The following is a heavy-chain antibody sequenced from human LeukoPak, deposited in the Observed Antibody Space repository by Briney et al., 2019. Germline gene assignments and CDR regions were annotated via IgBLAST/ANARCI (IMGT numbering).Heavy chain of an antibody. V-gene: IGHV4-30-2*01. J-gene: IGHJ4*02. Sequence: SETLSLTCAVSGGSISSGGYSWSWIRQPPGKGLEWIGYIYHSGSTYYNPSLKSRVTISVDRSKNQFSLKLSSVTAADTAVYYCARASGRWLQFVWFDYWGQGTLVTVSS. CDR1: GGSISSGGYS. CDR3: ARASGRWLQFVWFDY. D-gene: IGHD5-24*01. CDR2: IYHSGST.